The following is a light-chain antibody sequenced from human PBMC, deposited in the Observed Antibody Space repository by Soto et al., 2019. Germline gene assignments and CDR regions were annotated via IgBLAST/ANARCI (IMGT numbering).Light chain of an antibody. CDR1: SGHRGYI. V-gene: IGLV4-60*03. Sequence: QSVLTQSSSASASLGSSVKLTCTLSSGHRGYIIAWHQQQPGKAPRYLMKLEGSGSYNIASGVPDRFSGSSSGADRCLTISTPPSDDYADYYGEIWDSNTQGVFGGGTQLTVL. CDR3: EIWDSNTQGV. J-gene: IGLJ3*02. CDR2: LEGSGSY.